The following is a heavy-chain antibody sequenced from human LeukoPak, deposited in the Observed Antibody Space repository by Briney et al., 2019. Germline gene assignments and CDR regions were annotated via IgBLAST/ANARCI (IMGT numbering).Heavy chain of an antibody. CDR2: INDSGST. CDR1: GGSISSYY. V-gene: IGHV4-34*01. D-gene: IGHD6-13*01. J-gene: IGHJ3*02. Sequence: PSETLSLTCTVSGGSISSYYWSWIRQPPGKGLEWIGEINDSGSTKYNPSLKSRVTISIDTSKNQFSLKLNSVTAADTAVYYCAKHRGAAGWRSFDIWGQGTMVTVSS. CDR3: AKHRGAAGWRSFDI.